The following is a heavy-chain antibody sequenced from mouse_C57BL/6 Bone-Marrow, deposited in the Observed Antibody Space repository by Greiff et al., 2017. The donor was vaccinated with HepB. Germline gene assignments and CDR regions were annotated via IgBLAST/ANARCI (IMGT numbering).Heavy chain of an antibody. CDR1: GFTFSSYA. D-gene: IGHD2-4*01. CDR2: ISDGGSYT. CDR3: ARGDYDSPFAY. J-gene: IGHJ3*01. V-gene: IGHV5-4*01. Sequence: EVQLVESGGGLVKPGGSLKLSCAASGFTFSSYAMSWVRQTPEKRLEWVATISDGGSYTYYPDNVKGRFTISRDNAKNNLYLQMSHLKSEDTAMYYCARGDYDSPFAYWGQGTLVTVSA.